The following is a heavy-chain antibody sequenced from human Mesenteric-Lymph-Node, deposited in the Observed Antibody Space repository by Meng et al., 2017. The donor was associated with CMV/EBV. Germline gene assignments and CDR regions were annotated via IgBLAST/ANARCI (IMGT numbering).Heavy chain of an antibody. CDR3: ARASRDSSTWDVLDH. J-gene: IGHJ4*02. D-gene: IGHD6-13*01. Sequence: ASVKVSCKASGYSFTGYYIYWLRQAPGQGLEWMGWINPNSGGTEYAQKFQGGVTMTRDTSITTAYMELSSLRSDDTAVYYCARASRDSSTWDVLDHWGQGTLVTSPQ. V-gene: IGHV1-2*02. CDR1: GYSFTGYY. CDR2: INPNSGGT.